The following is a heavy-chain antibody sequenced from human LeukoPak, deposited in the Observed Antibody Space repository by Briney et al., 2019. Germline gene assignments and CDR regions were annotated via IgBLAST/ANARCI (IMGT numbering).Heavy chain of an antibody. CDR1: GYTFTGYY. V-gene: IGHV1-2*06. J-gene: IGHJ4*02. CDR2: INPNSGGT. CDR3: AREVSGDPGDH. Sequence: ASVNVSCKASGYTFTGYYIHWVRQAPGQGLEWMGRINPNSGGTNYAQKSQGRVTMTRDTSISTAYMDLSRLTSDDTAVYYCAREVSGDPGDHWGQGALVTVSS. D-gene: IGHD7-27*01.